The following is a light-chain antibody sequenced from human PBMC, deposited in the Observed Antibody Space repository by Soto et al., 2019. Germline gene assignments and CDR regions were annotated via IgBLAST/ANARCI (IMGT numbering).Light chain of an antibody. CDR1: SSDVGGYNY. Sequence: QSALTQPASVSGSPGQLITISCTGTSSDVGGYNYVSWYQQYPGKAPNLMIYDVTYRPSGVSNRFSGSKSGNTASLTISGLQAEDEADYYCSSYTSSSTPYVFGTGTKLTVL. CDR3: SSYTSSSTPYV. CDR2: DVT. J-gene: IGLJ1*01. V-gene: IGLV2-14*01.